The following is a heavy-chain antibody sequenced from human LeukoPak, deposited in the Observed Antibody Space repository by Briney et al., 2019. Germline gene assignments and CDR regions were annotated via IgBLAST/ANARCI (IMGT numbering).Heavy chain of an antibody. CDR3: ARSKGATVTTLFDY. CDR2: IYSTGNT. V-gene: IGHV4-59*12. D-gene: IGHD4-17*01. Sequence: SETLSLTCTVSSGSISIYSWSWIRQPPGKGLEWIGYIYSTGNTNYNPSLKSRVTISVDTSKNQFSLKLSSVTAADTAVYYCARSKGATVTTLFDYWGQGTLVTVSS. CDR1: SGSISIYS. J-gene: IGHJ4*02.